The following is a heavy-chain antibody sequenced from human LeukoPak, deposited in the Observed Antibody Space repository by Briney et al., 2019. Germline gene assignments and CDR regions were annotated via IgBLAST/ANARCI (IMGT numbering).Heavy chain of an antibody. Sequence: ASVKVSCKVSGYALSDSSIHWVRQTSGEGFEWMGGFDPEYVETTYAQKFRGRVTMTEDTSTDTAYMELINLRSDDTAVYYCVSDRSDGGYAESNGYPTFDLWGRGTLVTVSS. CDR3: VSDRSDGGYAESNGYPTFDL. J-gene: IGHJ2*01. CDR1: GYALSDSS. D-gene: IGHD5-24*01. V-gene: IGHV1-24*01. CDR2: FDPEYVET.